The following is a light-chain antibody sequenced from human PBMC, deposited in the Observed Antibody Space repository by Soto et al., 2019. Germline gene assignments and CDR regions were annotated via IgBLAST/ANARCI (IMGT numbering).Light chain of an antibody. CDR2: AAS. J-gene: IGKJ5*01. CDR3: QHADSFPLIT. CDR1: EDISTW. V-gene: IGKV1-12*01. Sequence: DIQMTQSLSSVSASVGDRVTITCRSSEDISTWLAWYQQKPGKAPKLLIYAASSLQSGVPSRFSGSGSGTDFTLTISSLQPEDFATYYCQHADSFPLITFGQGTRLDIK.